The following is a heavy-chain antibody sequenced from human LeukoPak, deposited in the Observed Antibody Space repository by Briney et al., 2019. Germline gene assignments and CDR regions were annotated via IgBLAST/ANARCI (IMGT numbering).Heavy chain of an antibody. V-gene: IGHV4-59*01. CDR3: ARGTTAMVRNYFDY. Sequence: PSETLSLTCTVSGGSISSYYWSWIRQPPGKGLEWTGYIYYSGSTNYNPSLKSRVTISVDTSKNQFSLKLSSVTAADTAVYYCARGTTAMVRNYFDYWGQGTLVTVSS. CDR1: GGSISSYY. CDR2: IYYSGST. J-gene: IGHJ4*02. D-gene: IGHD5-18*01.